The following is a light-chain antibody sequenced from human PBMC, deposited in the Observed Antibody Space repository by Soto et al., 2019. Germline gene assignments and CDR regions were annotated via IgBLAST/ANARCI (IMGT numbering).Light chain of an antibody. CDR3: QHYNSYSRS. Sequence: EIVMTQSPATLSVSPGERATLSCRASQSVSSNLAWYQQKPGQAPRLLIYGASTRATGIPARFSGSGSGTEFTLTISSLQSEDFVTYYCQHYNSYSRSFGQGTRVEV. J-gene: IGKJ1*01. CDR1: QSVSSN. CDR2: GAS. V-gene: IGKV3-15*01.